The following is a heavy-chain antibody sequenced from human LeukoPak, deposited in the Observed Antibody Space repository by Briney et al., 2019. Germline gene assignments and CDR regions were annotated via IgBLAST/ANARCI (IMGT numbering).Heavy chain of an antibody. V-gene: IGHV1-18*01. CDR2: ISAYNGNT. J-gene: IGHJ4*02. D-gene: IGHD6-19*01. Sequence: GASVRVSCKASGYTFTSYGISWVRQAPGQGLEWMGWISAYNGNTNYAQKLQGRVTMTTDTSTSTAYVELRSLRSDDTAVYYCARVGSSGWYYFDYWGQGTLVTVSS. CDR3: ARVGSSGWYYFDY. CDR1: GYTFTSYG.